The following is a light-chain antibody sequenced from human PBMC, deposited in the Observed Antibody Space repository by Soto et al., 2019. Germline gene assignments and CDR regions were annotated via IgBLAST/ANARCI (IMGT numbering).Light chain of an antibody. CDR3: QSYDSSLSGWV. J-gene: IGLJ7*01. Sequence: QSVLTQPPSVSGAPGQRVTISCTGSSSNIGTGYDVYWYQQLPGTAPKLLIYGNNNRPPGVPDRFSGSKSGTSGSLAITGLQAEDEADYYCQSYDSSLSGWVFGGGTQLTVL. CDR2: GNN. CDR1: SSNIGTGYD. V-gene: IGLV1-40*01.